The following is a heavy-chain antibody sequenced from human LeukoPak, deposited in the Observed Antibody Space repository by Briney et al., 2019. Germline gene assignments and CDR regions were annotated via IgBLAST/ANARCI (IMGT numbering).Heavy chain of an antibody. D-gene: IGHD6-19*01. CDR1: GHTFSSYW. J-gene: IGHJ4*02. Sequence: GGSLRLSCAASGHTFSSYWMHWVRHAPGKGLVWVSRINSDGSSTMYADSVKGRFTISRDNAKNTLYLQMNSLRAEDTAVYYCARVSGLVGFDYWGQGTLVTVSS. CDR3: ARVSGLVGFDY. CDR2: INSDGSST. V-gene: IGHV3-74*03.